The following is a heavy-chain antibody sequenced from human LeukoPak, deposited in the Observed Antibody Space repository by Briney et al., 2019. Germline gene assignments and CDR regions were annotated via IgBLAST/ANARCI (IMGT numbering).Heavy chain of an antibody. CDR2: IYTSGST. V-gene: IGHV4-4*07. CDR3: ARGPYSYDSSGAFDI. Sequence: SETLSLTCTVSGDPIISYYWTWIRQPAGKGLEWIDRIYTSGSTNYNPSLKSRVTISVDTSKNQFSLKLSSVTAADTAVYFCARGPYSYDSSGAFDIWGQGTMVTVSS. D-gene: IGHD3-22*01. J-gene: IGHJ3*02. CDR1: GDPIISYY.